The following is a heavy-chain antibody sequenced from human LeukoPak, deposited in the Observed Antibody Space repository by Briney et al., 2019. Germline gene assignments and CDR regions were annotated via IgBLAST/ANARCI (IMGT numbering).Heavy chain of an antibody. CDR2: INAGNGNT. CDR1: GYTFTSYA. V-gene: IGHV1-3*01. CDR3: ARSSFYYDSSGSRLGYYYYYYYMDV. Sequence: GASVKVSCKASGYTFTSYAMHWVRQAPGQRLEWMGWINAGNGNTKYSQEFQGRVTMTTDTSTSTAYMELRSLRSDDTAVYYCARSSFYYDSSGSRLGYYYYYYYMDVWGKGTTVTVSS. J-gene: IGHJ6*03. D-gene: IGHD3-22*01.